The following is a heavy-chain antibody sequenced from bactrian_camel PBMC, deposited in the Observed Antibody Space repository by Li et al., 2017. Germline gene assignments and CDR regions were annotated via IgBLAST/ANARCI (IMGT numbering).Heavy chain of an antibody. D-gene: IGHD8*01. J-gene: IGHJ4*01. V-gene: IGHV3S7*01. Sequence: HVQLVESGGGLVQPGGSLRLSCAVSGFTFSSYGMSWVRQAPGKGLEWVSGIYSDGSNTYYVDSVKGRTTISQDGTKTTVYLQMNNLSPDGTAMYYCAANRALCSWIDWSRVTTYNYWGQGTQVTVS. CDR1: GFTFSSYG. CDR3: AANRALCSWIDWSRVTTYNY. CDR2: IYSDGSNT.